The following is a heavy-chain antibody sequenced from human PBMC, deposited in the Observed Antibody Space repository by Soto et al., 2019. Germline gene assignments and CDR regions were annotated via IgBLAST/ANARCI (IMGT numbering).Heavy chain of an antibody. V-gene: IGHV4-31*03. CDR1: GGSISSGCYY. D-gene: IGHD3-10*01. J-gene: IGHJ4*02. CDR2: IYSSGST. Sequence: QVQLPESGPGLVKPSQTLSLTCTVSGGSISSGCYYWSWIRQHPGKGLEWIGYIYSSGSTYYNPSLKSRGTISVDTSKNQFSLKLSSVTAADTAVYYCARAYYGSGSFLHWGQGTLVTVAS. CDR3: ARAYYGSGSFLH.